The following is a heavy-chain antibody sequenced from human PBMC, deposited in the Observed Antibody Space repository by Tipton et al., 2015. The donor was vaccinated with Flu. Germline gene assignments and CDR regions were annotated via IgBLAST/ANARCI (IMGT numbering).Heavy chain of an antibody. CDR1: GYTLTELS. D-gene: IGHD2-2*01. CDR2: FDPEDGET. CDR3: ATGVVVVPAASYLRANDY. Sequence: QSGPEVKKPGASVKVSCKVSGYTLTELSMHWVRQAPGKGLEWMGGFDPEDGETIYAQKFQGRVTMTEDTSTDTAYMELSSLRSEDTAVYYCATGVVVVPAASYLRANDYWGQGTLVTVSS. J-gene: IGHJ4*02. V-gene: IGHV1-24*01.